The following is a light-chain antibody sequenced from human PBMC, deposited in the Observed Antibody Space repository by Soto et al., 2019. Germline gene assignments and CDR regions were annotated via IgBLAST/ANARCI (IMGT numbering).Light chain of an antibody. CDR2: DNY. Sequence: QSVLTQPPSVSEAPGQPVTISCSGSNANIGSNSVAWYQQVPGSAPKLLIYDNYHRPSGIPDRFSGSKSGTSATLAITGLQTGDEADYYCGTWDGSMSGGGVFGGGTKLTVL. J-gene: IGLJ3*02. CDR1: NANIGSNS. V-gene: IGLV1-51*01. CDR3: GTWDGSMSGGGV.